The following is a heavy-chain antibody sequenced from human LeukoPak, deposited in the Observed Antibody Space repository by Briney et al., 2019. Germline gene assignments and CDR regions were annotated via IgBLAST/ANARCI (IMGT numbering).Heavy chain of an antibody. CDR2: INPNSGDT. CDR1: GYTFTGYH. D-gene: IGHD3-16*02. Sequence: ASVKVSCKASGYTFTGYHMHWVRQAPGQGLEWIGRINPNSGDTNIAQRFQGRVTMTSDTSISTAYMELRSLRSDDTAVYYCARDPSNTSGRYTYFDYWGQGTLVTVSS. J-gene: IGHJ4*02. CDR3: ARDPSNTSGRYTYFDY. V-gene: IGHV1-2*06.